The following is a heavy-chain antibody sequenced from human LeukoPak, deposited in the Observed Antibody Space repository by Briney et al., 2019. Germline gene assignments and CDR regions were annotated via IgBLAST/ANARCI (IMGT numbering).Heavy chain of an antibody. Sequence: LSETLSLTCTVSGGSISSYYWSWIRQPPGKGLEWIGYIYYSGSTNYNPSLKSRVTISVDTSKNQFSLKLSSVTAADTAVYYCARNGARYYYGMDVWGQGTTVTVSS. D-gene: IGHD2-8*01. CDR2: IYYSGST. CDR1: GGSISSYY. J-gene: IGHJ6*02. V-gene: IGHV4-59*01. CDR3: ARNGARYYYGMDV.